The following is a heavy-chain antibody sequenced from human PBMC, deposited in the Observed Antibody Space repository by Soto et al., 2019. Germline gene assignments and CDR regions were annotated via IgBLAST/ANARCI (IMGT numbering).Heavy chain of an antibody. CDR1: GFTFSSYG. CDR2: IWYDGSYK. D-gene: IGHD3-22*01. J-gene: IGHJ4*02. Sequence: GRSLRLSCAASGFTFSSYGMHWVRQAPGKGLEWVALIWYDGSYKYYADSVKGRFTISRDNSKDTMSLQMNSLRAEDTAVYYCARAGRYYYDVSGYPPPDYWGQGTLVTVSS. V-gene: IGHV3-33*01. CDR3: ARAGRYYYDVSGYPPPDY.